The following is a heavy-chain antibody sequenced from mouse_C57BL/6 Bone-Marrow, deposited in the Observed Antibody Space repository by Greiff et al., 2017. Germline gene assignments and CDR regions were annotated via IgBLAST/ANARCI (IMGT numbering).Heavy chain of an antibody. Sequence: QVQLQQPGAELVKPGASVKLSCKASGYTFTSYWMHWVKQRPGQGLEWIRMIHPNSGSTNYNEKFKSKATLTVDTSSSTAYMQLSSLTSEDSAVYYCARSPYSDWYFDVWGTGTTVTVSS. CDR3: ARSPYSDWYFDV. J-gene: IGHJ1*03. V-gene: IGHV1-64*01. CDR2: IHPNSGST. D-gene: IGHD2-12*01. CDR1: GYTFTSYW.